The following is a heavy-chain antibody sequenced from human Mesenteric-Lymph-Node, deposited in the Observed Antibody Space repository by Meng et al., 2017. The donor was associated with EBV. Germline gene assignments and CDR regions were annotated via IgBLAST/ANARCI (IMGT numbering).Heavy chain of an antibody. V-gene: IGHV1-18*01. CDR1: GYSFSNYG. J-gene: IGHJ4*02. D-gene: IGHD1-26*01. Sequence: QLQWVQSGAEVQKSGASVKVSCKASGYSFSNYGINWVRQAPGQGLEWMGWISSYNGNTNYAQKFQGRLTMTTDTSTNTAYMELRSLRSDDTAVYYCARARVGATELSWDYWGQGTLVTVSS. CDR2: ISSYNGNT. CDR3: ARARVGATELSWDY.